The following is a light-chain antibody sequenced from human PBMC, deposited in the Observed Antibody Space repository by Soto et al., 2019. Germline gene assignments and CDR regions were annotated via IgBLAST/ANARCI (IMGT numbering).Light chain of an antibody. J-gene: IGLJ1*01. CDR3: CSYTTRSSYV. V-gene: IGLV2-14*01. CDR1: SSDFGYYIF. Sequence: QSALTPPASVSGSPGQSITISCTGSSSDFGYYIFVSWYQQHPGKAPKLMIYDVNNRTSGVSNRFSGSKSGNTASLTISGLQAEDEAAYYCCSYTTRSSYVFVTGTKLTVL. CDR2: DVN.